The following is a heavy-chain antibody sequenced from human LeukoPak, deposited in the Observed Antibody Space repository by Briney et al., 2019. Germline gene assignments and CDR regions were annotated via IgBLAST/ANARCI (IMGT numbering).Heavy chain of an antibody. V-gene: IGHV4-4*07. Sequence: SETLSLTCTVSGGSISSYYWSWIRQPAGKGLEWIGRIYTSGSTNYNPSLKSRVTLSIDSSKDQFSLKLSSVTAADTAVYYCASGELLLDYWGQGTLVTVSS. J-gene: IGHJ4*02. CDR3: ASGELLLDY. D-gene: IGHD1-26*01. CDR2: IYTSGST. CDR1: GGSISSYY.